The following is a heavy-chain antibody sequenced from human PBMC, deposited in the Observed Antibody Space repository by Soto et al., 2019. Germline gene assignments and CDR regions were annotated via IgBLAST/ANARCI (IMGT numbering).Heavy chain of an antibody. CDR2: ISGSGGST. Sequence: EVQLLESGGGLVQPGGSLRLSCAASGFTFSSYAMRWVRQAPVKGLEWVSAISGSGGSTYYADSVKGRFTISRYNSKNTLYLQLNSLRAEDTAVYYCARRGSGSYYDYWGQGPLVTVSS. CDR3: ARRGSGSYYDY. J-gene: IGHJ4*02. D-gene: IGHD1-26*01. V-gene: IGHV3-23*01. CDR1: GFTFSSYA.